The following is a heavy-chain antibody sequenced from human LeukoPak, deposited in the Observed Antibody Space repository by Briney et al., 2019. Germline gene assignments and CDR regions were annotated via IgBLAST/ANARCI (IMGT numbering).Heavy chain of an antibody. V-gene: IGHV3-23*01. CDR1: GITLSNYG. Sequence: GGSLRLSCAVSGITLSNYGMSWVRQAPGKGLEWVAGISGSGGRTNYADAVKGRFTISRDNAKYTLFLQMNSLRVEDTAVYFCAKRGVVIRVILVGFHKEAYYFDSWGQGALVTVSS. J-gene: IGHJ4*02. CDR2: ISGSGGRT. D-gene: IGHD3-22*01. CDR3: AKRGVVIRVILVGFHKEAYYFDS.